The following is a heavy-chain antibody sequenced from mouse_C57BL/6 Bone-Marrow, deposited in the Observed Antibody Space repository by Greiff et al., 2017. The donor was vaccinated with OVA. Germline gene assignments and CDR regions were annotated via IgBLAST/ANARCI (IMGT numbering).Heavy chain of an antibody. V-gene: IGHV5-4*03. J-gene: IGHJ3*01. CDR1: GFTFSSYA. D-gene: IGHD2-1*01. CDR2: ISDGGSYT. Sequence: EVNVVESGGGLVKPGGSLKLSCAASGFTFSSYAMSWVRQTPEKRLEWVATISDGGSYTYYPANVKGRFTISRDNAKNNLYLQMSHLKSEDTAMYYCARGGSTMDFAYWGQGTLVTVSA. CDR3: ARGGSTMDFAY.